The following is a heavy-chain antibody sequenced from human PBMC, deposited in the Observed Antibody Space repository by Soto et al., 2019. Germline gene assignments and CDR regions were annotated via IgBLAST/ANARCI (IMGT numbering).Heavy chain of an antibody. CDR3: ARHSPEMTTTPGINNWFDP. D-gene: IGHD4-4*01. V-gene: IGHV4-59*08. J-gene: IGHJ5*02. Sequence: SETLSLTCTVSGGSISSYYWSWIRQPPGKGLEWIGYIYYSGSTNYNPSLKSRVTISVDTSKNQFSLKLSSVTAADTAVYYCARHSPEMTTTPGINNWFDPWGQGTLVPVSS. CDR2: IYYSGST. CDR1: GGSISSYY.